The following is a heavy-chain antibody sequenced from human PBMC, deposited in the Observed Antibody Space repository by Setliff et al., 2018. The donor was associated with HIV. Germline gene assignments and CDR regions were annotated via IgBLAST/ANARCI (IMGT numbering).Heavy chain of an antibody. Sequence: ASVKVSCKASVDTFRSHAIGWVRQAPGRGLEWMGGIIPVLGIADSAQKFQDRVTITADESTNTAYMELGSLRSEDTAVYYCARVTGYCSGGSCYGFDYWGQGTLVTVSS. V-gene: IGHV1-69*10. D-gene: IGHD2-15*01. CDR1: VDTFRSHA. CDR3: ARVTGYCSGGSCYGFDY. J-gene: IGHJ4*02. CDR2: IIPVLGIA.